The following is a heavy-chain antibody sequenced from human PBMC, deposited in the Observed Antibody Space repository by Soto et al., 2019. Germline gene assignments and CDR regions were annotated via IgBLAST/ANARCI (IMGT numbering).Heavy chain of an antibody. CDR2: IIPLFGTL. V-gene: IGHV1-69*08. CDR1: GGTFNNHL. J-gene: IGHJ4*01. CDR3: ASGSLYGSGSYPVDY. Sequence: QVQLVQTGAEVKKPGSSVNVSCKASGGTFNNHLISWVRQAPGQGLEWVGTIIPLFGTLNYAQRFQGRVTLSADRSTSTAYMELSSLRSDDTAVYYCASGSLYGSGSYPVDYWVQGTLVTVSS. D-gene: IGHD3-10*01.